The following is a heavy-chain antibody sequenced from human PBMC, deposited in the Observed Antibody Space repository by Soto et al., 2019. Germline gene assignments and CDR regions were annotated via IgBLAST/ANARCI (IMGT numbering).Heavy chain of an antibody. CDR1: GFTFNSAW. D-gene: IGHD2-2*01. CDR3: TSWRRVKSCTSVSCYGDGAY. V-gene: IGHV3-15*02. Sequence: EVPLVESGGALVKPGESLTLSCAASGFTFNSAWMTWVRQARGKGLEWVGRIKSWTDGGRVDTAAPVKGRFTISRDDSKNTFYLQMNSLKSEDTAVYYCTSWRRVKSCTSVSCYGDGAYWGQGTLVTVSS. CDR2: IKSWTDGGRV. J-gene: IGHJ4*02.